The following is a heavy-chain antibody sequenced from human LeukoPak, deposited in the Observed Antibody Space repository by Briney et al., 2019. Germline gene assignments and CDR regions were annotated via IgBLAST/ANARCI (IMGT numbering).Heavy chain of an antibody. CDR2: IKGSGGDT. D-gene: IGHD5-12*01. Sequence: PGGSLRLSCAASGFTFSSYAMTWVRQAPGGGRGWVSGIKGSGGDTYYADSVKGRFTISRDNSKNTLYLQMNSLRAEDTAVYYCARSRYSGNFVFDYWGQGTLVTVSS. V-gene: IGHV3-23*01. CDR1: GFTFSSYA. J-gene: IGHJ4*02. CDR3: ARSRYSGNFVFDY.